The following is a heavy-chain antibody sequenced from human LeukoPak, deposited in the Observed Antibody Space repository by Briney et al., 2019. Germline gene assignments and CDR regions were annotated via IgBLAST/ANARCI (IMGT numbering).Heavy chain of an antibody. V-gene: IGHV3-20*04. CDR1: GFTFDDHG. CDR2: INWNGGST. D-gene: IGHD4-17*01. J-gene: IGHJ6*03. Sequence: GGSLRLSCGASGFTFDDHGMSWVRQAPGKGLEWVSGINWNGGSTGYADSVKGRFTISRDNAKNSLYLQMNSLRAEDTALYYCARANYGDYTNYYYYMDVWGKGTTVTVSS. CDR3: ARANYGDYTNYYYYMDV.